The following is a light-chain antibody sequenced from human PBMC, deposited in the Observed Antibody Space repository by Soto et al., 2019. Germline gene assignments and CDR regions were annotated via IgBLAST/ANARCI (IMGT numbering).Light chain of an antibody. CDR1: SSNIESNF. CDR3: AACDDRLSAYV. V-gene: IGLV1-47*01. CDR2: RNN. J-gene: IGLJ1*01. Sequence: QSVVTQPPSASGTPGQRVTISCSGSSSNIESNFVYWYQQLPGTAPKLLIYRNNQWPSGVPDRFSGSKSGTSASLAISGLRSEDEADYYCAACDDRLSAYVFGTGTKLTVL.